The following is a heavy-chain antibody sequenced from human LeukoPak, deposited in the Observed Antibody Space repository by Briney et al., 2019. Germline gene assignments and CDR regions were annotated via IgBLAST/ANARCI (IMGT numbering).Heavy chain of an antibody. V-gene: IGHV1-2*02. D-gene: IGHD5-18*01. Sequence: GASVKVSCKASGYTFTGYYIHWVRQAPGQGLEWMGWIDPNSGGTNYAQNFQGRVTMTRDTSINTAYMELGRLRSDDTAVYYCVRSPGLDTAVVNRPWGQGTLITVSS. CDR3: VRSPGLDTAVVNRP. J-gene: IGHJ5*02. CDR1: GYTFTGYY. CDR2: IDPNSGGT.